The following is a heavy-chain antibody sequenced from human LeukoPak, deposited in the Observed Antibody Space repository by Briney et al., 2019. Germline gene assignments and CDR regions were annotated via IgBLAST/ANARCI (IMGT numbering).Heavy chain of an antibody. CDR2: INHSGST. D-gene: IGHD4-23*01. J-gene: IGHJ5*02. CDR3: ARHARTTVVTLGWFDP. CDR1: GGSFSGYY. V-gene: IGHV4-34*01. Sequence: ASETLSLTCAVYGGSFSGYYWSWIRQPPGKGLEWIGEINHSGSTNYNPSLKSRVTISVDTSKNQFSLKLSSVTAADTAVYYCARHARTTVVTLGWFDPWGQGTLVTVSS.